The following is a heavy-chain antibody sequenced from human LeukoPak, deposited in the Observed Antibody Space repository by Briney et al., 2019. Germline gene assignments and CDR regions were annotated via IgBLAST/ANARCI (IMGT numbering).Heavy chain of an antibody. CDR3: ARDVGLRFLEWLFDY. CDR2: ISYDGSNK. V-gene: IGHV3-30-3*01. Sequence: GGSLRLSCAACGFTFSSYAMHWLRHAPGKRLEWVAVISYDGSNKYYADSVKGRFTISRDNAKTTLYLQMNSLRAEDTAVYYCARDVGLRFLEWLFDYWGQGTLVTVSS. D-gene: IGHD3-3*01. CDR1: GFTFSSYA. J-gene: IGHJ4*02.